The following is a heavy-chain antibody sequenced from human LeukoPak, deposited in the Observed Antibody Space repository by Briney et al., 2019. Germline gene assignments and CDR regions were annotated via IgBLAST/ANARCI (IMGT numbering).Heavy chain of an antibody. Sequence: SETLSLTCTVSGGSISSYYWSWIRQPPGKGLEWIGCIYYSGSTDYNPSLKSRVTISVDTSKNQFSLKLSSVTAADTAVYYCARLIGGGSWYYFDNWGQGTLVTVSS. J-gene: IGHJ4*02. CDR2: IYYSGST. CDR1: GGSISSYY. D-gene: IGHD3-10*01. V-gene: IGHV4-59*01. CDR3: ARLIGGGSWYYFDN.